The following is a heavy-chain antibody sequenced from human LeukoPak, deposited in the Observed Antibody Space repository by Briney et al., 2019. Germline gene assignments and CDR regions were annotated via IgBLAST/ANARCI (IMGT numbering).Heavy chain of an antibody. CDR3: AKSGFGTLFDYFDY. Sequence: GGSLRLSCAASGFTFSSYSMNWVRQAPGKGLEWVSSISSSSSYIYYADSVKGRFTISRDNSKNTLYLQMNSLRAEDTAVYYCAKSGFGTLFDYFDYWGQGTLVTVSS. D-gene: IGHD3-16*01. V-gene: IGHV3-21*04. CDR1: GFTFSSYS. CDR2: ISSSSSYI. J-gene: IGHJ4*02.